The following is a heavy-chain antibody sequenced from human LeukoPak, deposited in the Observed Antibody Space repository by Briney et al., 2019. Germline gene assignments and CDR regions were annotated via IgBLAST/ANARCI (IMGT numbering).Heavy chain of an antibody. J-gene: IGHJ4*02. Sequence: GASVKVSCKASGYTLTSHYMHWVRQAPGQGLEWMGIISPSGDSTIYAQKFQGRVTMTRDMSTTTVYMELSSLSSDDTAVYYCAREDYYDISGYHYWSQETLLTVSS. CDR2: ISPSGDST. CDR3: AREDYYDISGYHY. CDR1: GYTLTSHY. V-gene: IGHV1-46*01. D-gene: IGHD3-22*01.